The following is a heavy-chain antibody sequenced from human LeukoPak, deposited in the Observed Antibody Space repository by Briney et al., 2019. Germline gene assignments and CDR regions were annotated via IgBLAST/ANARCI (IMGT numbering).Heavy chain of an antibody. Sequence: GGSLRLSCAASGFSFSSFAMNWVRQAPGRGLEWLSGIIGSCATTYYADSVKGRFTISRDNSKNTLYLQMNSLRAEDTAVYYCAKDREGYYDSSGYLTRLFDYWGQGTLVTVSS. D-gene: IGHD3-22*01. CDR3: AKDREGYYDSSGYLTRLFDY. CDR2: IIGSCATT. J-gene: IGHJ4*02. CDR1: GFSFSSFA. V-gene: IGHV3-23*01.